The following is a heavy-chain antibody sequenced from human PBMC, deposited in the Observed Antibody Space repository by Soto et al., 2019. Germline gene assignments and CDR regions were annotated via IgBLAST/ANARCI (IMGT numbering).Heavy chain of an antibody. CDR2: SFHSGTT. J-gene: IGHJ6*02. Sequence: SETLSLTCAVSGGSISSGGYFWNWVRQPPGKGLEWIGYSFHSGTTSYNPPLKSRVIISVDRSKNQFSLKLSSVTTADTAVYYCARGDAGYYGMDVWGQGTTVTVS. CDR1: GGSISSGGYF. V-gene: IGHV4-30-2*01. CDR3: ARGDAGYYGMDV.